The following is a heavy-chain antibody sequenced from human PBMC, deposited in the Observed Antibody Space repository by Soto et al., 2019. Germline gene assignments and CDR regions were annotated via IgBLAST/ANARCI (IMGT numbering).Heavy chain of an antibody. D-gene: IGHD3-22*01. CDR1: GFTFTDYA. CDR3: TRDVGNYHSSGYPLGGMDV. J-gene: IGHJ6*02. CDR2: IWHDGSKQ. V-gene: IGHV3-33*01. Sequence: GGSLRLSCAASGFTFTDYAMHWVRQAPGKGLEWVAFIWHDGSKQYYADSVKGRFTISRDNSKNTLYLQMNSLRAEDTAVYYCTRDVGNYHSSGYPLGGMDVWGQGTTVTVSS.